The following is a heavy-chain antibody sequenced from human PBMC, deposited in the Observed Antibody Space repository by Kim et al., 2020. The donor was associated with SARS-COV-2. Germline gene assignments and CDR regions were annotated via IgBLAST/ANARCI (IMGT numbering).Heavy chain of an antibody. CDR3: ATLDHGDSDY. CDR1: GFTFRAYW. Sequence: GGSLRLSCVGSGFTFRAYWMNWVRQAPGKGLEWVASTTPDGRTKSYVDSVKDRFSISRDNAKNSAHLQMTSLRSEDTAVYYCATLDHGDSDYWGQGTLVTVSS. CDR2: TTPDGRTK. D-gene: IGHD4-17*01. J-gene: IGHJ4*02. V-gene: IGHV3-7*01.